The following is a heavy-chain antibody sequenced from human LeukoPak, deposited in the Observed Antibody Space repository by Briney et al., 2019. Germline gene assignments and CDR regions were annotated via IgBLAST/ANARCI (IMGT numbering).Heavy chain of an antibody. CDR1: GFAFSSYW. J-gene: IGHJ4*02. Sequence: GGSLRLSCVGSGFAFSSYWMLWVRQAPGKGLVWVSRINTDGSTTSYADSVKGRFTFSRDNAKNTLYLQMNSLRAEDTAVYYCARVKGSGWYAVDYWGQGSLVTVSS. CDR3: ARVKGSGWYAVDY. CDR2: INTDGSTT. V-gene: IGHV3-74*01. D-gene: IGHD6-19*01.